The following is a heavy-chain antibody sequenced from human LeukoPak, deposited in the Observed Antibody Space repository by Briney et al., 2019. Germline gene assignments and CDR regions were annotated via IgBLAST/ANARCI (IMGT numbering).Heavy chain of an antibody. CDR1: GGSISSYY. J-gene: IGHJ5*02. Sequence: SETLSFTCIVSGGSISSYYWSWIRQPPGKGLEWIGYIYCSGSTNYNPSLKSRVTISVDTSKNQFSLKLSSVTAADTAVYYCARGESYCTNGVCYCNWFDPWGQGTLVTVSS. D-gene: IGHD2-8*01. CDR2: IYCSGST. CDR3: ARGESYCTNGVCYCNWFDP. V-gene: IGHV4-59*12.